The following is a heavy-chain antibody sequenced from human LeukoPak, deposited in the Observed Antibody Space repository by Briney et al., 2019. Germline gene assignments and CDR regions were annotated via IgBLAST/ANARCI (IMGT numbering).Heavy chain of an antibody. CDR2: MYDSEST. CDR1: GGSNNSYY. D-gene: IGHD5-18*01. Sequence: PSETLSLSCTVSGGSNNSYYWSWIRQPPGKGLEWIAYMYDSESTKDNPSLKSRITLSADTSKNQFSLRLSSVTAADTAVYYCATIKRGSIYGYFDFWGQGILVTVSS. J-gene: IGHJ4*02. CDR3: ATIKRGSIYGYFDF. V-gene: IGHV4-59*01.